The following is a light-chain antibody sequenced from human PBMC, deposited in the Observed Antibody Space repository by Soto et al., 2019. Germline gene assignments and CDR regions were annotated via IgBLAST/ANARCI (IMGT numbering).Light chain of an antibody. J-gene: IGLJ1*01. CDR2: NDN. Sequence: QSVLTQPPSASGTPGQRVTFSCSGSSSNIGSGTVNWYQQLPGTAPKLLIYNDNQRPSGVPDRFSGSKSGTSASLAISGLQAEDEADYYCASWDVTLNGLYAFGTGTKHTVL. CDR3: ASWDVTLNGLYA. CDR1: SSNIGSGT. V-gene: IGLV1-44*01.